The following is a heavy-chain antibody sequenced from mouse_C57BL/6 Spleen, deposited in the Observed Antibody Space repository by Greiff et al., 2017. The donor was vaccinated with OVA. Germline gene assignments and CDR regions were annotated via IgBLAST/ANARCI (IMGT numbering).Heavy chain of an antibody. CDR3: ARTGGFYYGSSYDY. V-gene: IGHV1-52*01. CDR2: IDPSDSET. Sequence: QVQLQQPGAELVRPGSSVKLSCKAYGYNFTSYWMHWVKQRPIQGLEWIGNIDPSDSETHYNQKFKDKATLTIDKSSSTAYMQLSSLTSEDSAVYYCARTGGFYYGSSYDYWGQGTTLTVAS. CDR1: GYNFTSYW. D-gene: IGHD1-1*01. J-gene: IGHJ2*01.